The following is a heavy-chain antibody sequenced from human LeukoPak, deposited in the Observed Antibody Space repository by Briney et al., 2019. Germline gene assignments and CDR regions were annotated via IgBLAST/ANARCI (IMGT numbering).Heavy chain of an antibody. CDR2: ISAYNGNT. Sequence: ASVKVSCKASGYTFTSYGISWVRQAPGQGLEWMGWISAYNGNTNYAQKLQGRVTVTTDTSTSTAYMELRSLRSDDTAVYYCARVVLGYCSGGSCYPPSNWGQGTLVTVSS. J-gene: IGHJ4*02. CDR1: GYTFTSYG. V-gene: IGHV1-18*01. CDR3: ARVVLGYCSGGSCYPPSN. D-gene: IGHD2-15*01.